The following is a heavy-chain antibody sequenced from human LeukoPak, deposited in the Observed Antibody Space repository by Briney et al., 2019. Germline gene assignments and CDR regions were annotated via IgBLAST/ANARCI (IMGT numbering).Heavy chain of an antibody. Sequence: GRSLRLSCAASGFTFSSYGMHWVRQAPGKGLEWVALIWYDGSNKYYADSVKGRSTISRDNSKNTLYLQMSSLRAEDTAVYYCARELGSSGYYPFDYWGQGTLVTVSP. CDR1: GFTFSSYG. CDR2: IWYDGSNK. J-gene: IGHJ4*02. CDR3: ARELGSSGYYPFDY. D-gene: IGHD3-22*01. V-gene: IGHV3-33*01.